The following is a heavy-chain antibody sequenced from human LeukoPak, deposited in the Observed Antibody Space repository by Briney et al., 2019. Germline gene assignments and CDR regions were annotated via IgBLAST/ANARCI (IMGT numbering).Heavy chain of an antibody. J-gene: IGHJ6*02. D-gene: IGHD2-21*02. CDR3: ASGRKMVVTASYYGMDV. CDR2: IIPILGIA. CDR1: GGTFSSYA. Sequence: GASVKVSCKASGGTFSSYAISWVRQAPGQGLEWMGRIIPILGIANYAQKFQGRVTITADKSTSTAYMELSSLRSEDTAVYYCASGRKMVVTASYYGMDVSGQGTTVTASS. V-gene: IGHV1-69*04.